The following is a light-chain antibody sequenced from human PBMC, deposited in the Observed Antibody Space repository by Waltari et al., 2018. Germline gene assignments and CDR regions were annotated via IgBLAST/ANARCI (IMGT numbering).Light chain of an antibody. CDR1: QGVSRA. CDR3: QHYVRLPAT. V-gene: IGKV3-20*01. CDR2: GAS. J-gene: IGKJ1*01. Sequence: EIVLTQSPGSLSSSPGERVTLPCRASQGVSRALAWYQQKPGQAPRLLIFGASNRATGIPDRFSGSGSETDFSLTISRLEPEDFAVYYCQHYVRLPATFGRGTKVEIK.